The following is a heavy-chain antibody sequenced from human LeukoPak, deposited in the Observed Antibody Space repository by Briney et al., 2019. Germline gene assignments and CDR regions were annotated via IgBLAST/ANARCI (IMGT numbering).Heavy chain of an antibody. Sequence: SETLSLTCTVSGGSISSYYWSWIRQPPGKGLEWIGYIYYSGSTNYNPSLKSRVTMSVDTSKNQFSLKLSSVTAADTAVYYCAREITGIAEHWGQGTLVTVSS. CDR1: GGSISSYY. J-gene: IGHJ1*01. D-gene: IGHD6-13*01. CDR3: AREITGIAEH. CDR2: IYYSGST. V-gene: IGHV4-59*12.